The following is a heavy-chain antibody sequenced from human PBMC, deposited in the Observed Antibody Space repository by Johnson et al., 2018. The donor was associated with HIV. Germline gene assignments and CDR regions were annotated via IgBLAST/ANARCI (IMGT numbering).Heavy chain of an antibody. CDR1: GFIFSSYG. CDR3: ARDPSRLRQSDI. CDR2: IRFDGSSR. D-gene: IGHD3-16*01. J-gene: IGHJ3*02. Sequence: VQLVESGGGVVQRGGSLRLACAASGFIFSSYGMHWVRQAPGKGLEWVAFIRFDGSSRYYAASVKGRFTISRDNTKNLLYLQMNSLRAEDTAVYYCARDPSRLRQSDIWGQGTMVTVSS. V-gene: IGHV3-30*02.